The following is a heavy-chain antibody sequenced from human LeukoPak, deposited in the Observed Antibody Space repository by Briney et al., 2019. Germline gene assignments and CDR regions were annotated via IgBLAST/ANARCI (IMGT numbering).Heavy chain of an antibody. D-gene: IGHD1-14*01. Sequence: ASVKVSCTASGYTFTSYDINWVRQATGQGLEWMGWMNPNSGNTGYAQKFQGRVTMTRNTSISTAYMELSSLRSEDTAVYYCARGRGKTFAYYYIDVWGKGTTVTVSS. J-gene: IGHJ6*03. CDR1: GYTFTSYD. V-gene: IGHV1-8*01. CDR3: ARGRGKTFAYYYIDV. CDR2: MNPNSGNT.